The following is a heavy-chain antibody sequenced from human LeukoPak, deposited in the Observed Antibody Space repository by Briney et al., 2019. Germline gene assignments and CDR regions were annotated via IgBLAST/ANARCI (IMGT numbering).Heavy chain of an antibody. Sequence: GGSVRLSCVGSGFTLTTYWMSWVRQAPGKGLEWVSAISGSGGSTYYADSVKGRFTISRDNSKNTLYLQMNSLRAEDTAVYYCAKRLAVASPIDYWGQGTLVTVSS. CDR3: AKRLAVASPIDY. CDR2: ISGSGGST. CDR1: GFTLTTYW. D-gene: IGHD6-19*01. V-gene: IGHV3-23*01. J-gene: IGHJ4*02.